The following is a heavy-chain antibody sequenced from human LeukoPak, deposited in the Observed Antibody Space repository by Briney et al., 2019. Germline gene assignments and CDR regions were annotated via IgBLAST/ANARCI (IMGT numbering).Heavy chain of an antibody. CDR3: ARDQDGYNWFDY. CDR1: GFTFSSYS. V-gene: IGHV3-21*01. CDR2: ISSSSSYI. D-gene: IGHD5-24*01. J-gene: IGHJ4*02. Sequence: PGGSLTLSCAASGFTFSSYSMNWVRQAPGKGLEWVSSISSSSSYIYYADSVKGRFTISRDNAKNSLYLQMNSLRAEDTAVYYCARDQDGYNWFDYWGQGTLVTVSS.